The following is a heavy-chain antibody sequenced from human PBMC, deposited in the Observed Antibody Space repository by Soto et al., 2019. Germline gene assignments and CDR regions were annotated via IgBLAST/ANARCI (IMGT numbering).Heavy chain of an antibody. D-gene: IGHD6-6*01. Sequence: PSETLSLTCAVYGGSFSGYYWSWIRQPPGKGLEWIGEINHSGSTNYNPSLKSRVTISVDTSKNQFSLKLSSVTAADTAVYYCAREMEAYSSSSLPKSTTEDYWGQGTLVTVSS. CDR2: INHSGST. J-gene: IGHJ4*02. CDR3: AREMEAYSSSSLPKSTTEDY. CDR1: GGSFSGYY. V-gene: IGHV4-34*01.